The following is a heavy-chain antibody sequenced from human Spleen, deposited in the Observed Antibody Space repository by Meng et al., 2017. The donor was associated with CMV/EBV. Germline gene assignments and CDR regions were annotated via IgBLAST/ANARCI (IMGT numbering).Heavy chain of an antibody. CDR2: IYWNGDQ. J-gene: IGHJ4*02. D-gene: IGHD3-22*01. CDR3: VHSRRYYDPSGFYTALFDY. Sequence: SGPTLVKPTQTLTLTCTFSGFSLRTSGVGVGWIRQSPGKDLEWLALIYWNGDQRYSPSLRGSVTVTKDTSRNRVVLTMTNMGPVDTATYYCVHSRRYYDPSGFYTALFDYWGLGILVTVSS. V-gene: IGHV2-5*01. CDR1: GFSLRTSGVG.